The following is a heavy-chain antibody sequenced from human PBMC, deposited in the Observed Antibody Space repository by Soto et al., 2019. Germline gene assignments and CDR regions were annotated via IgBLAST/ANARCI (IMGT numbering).Heavy chain of an antibody. J-gene: IGHJ4*02. Sequence: SETLSLTCAVYGGSFSGYYWSWIRQPPGKGLEWIGEINHSGSTNYNPSLKSRVTISVDTSKNQFSLKLSSVTAADTAVYYCARRAGYYYDSSGKEDYWGQGTLVTVSS. CDR3: ARRAGYYYDSSGKEDY. D-gene: IGHD3-22*01. V-gene: IGHV4-34*01. CDR2: INHSGST. CDR1: GGSFSGYY.